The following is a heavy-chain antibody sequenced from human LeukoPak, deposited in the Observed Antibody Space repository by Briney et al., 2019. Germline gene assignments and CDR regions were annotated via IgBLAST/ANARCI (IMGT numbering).Heavy chain of an antibody. D-gene: IGHD4-17*01. CDR1: GGSFSGYY. J-gene: IGHJ3*02. Sequence: SETLSLTYAVYGGSFSGYYWSWIRQPPGKGLEWIGEINHSGSTNYNPSLKSRVTISTDTSKNQLSLRLTSVTAADTAVYYCASAGPTTVTTTDAFDIWGQGTMVTVSS. V-gene: IGHV4-34*01. CDR2: INHSGST. CDR3: ASAGPTTVTTTDAFDI.